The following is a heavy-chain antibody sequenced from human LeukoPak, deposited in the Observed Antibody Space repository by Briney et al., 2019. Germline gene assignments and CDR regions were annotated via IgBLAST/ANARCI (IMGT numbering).Heavy chain of an antibody. J-gene: IGHJ4*02. V-gene: IGHV4-59*01. CDR2: IYYSGST. CDR3: ARGGQYSGY. Sequence: PSETLSLTGTVSGGSINNNCWSWIRQPPGKGLEWIGYIYYSGSTNYNPSLKSRVTMSVDTAKDQVSLKLNSVTPADTAVYYCARGGQYSGYWGQGTLVTVSS. D-gene: IGHD2-15*01. CDR1: GGSINNNC.